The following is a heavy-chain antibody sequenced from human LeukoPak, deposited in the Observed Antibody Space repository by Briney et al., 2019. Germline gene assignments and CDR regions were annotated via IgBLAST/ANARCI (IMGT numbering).Heavy chain of an antibody. Sequence: GGSLRLSCAASGFTFSSYGMHWVRQAPGKGLEWVAVISYDGSNKYYADSVKGRFTISRDNSKNTLYLQMNSLRAEDTAVYYCAKGDSGSIGVQFDYWGQGTLVIVSS. J-gene: IGHJ4*02. CDR1: GFTFSSYG. CDR2: ISYDGSNK. V-gene: IGHV3-30*18. CDR3: AKGDSGSIGVQFDY. D-gene: IGHD1-26*01.